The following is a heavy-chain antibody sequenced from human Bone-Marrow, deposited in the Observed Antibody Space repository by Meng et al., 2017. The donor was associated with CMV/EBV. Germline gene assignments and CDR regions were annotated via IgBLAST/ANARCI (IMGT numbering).Heavy chain of an antibody. D-gene: IGHD1-1*01. CDR2: IIPILGIA. V-gene: IGHV1-69*10. CDR1: GGTFSSYA. CDR3: ARAGPEGDWNDDYYYYGMDV. J-gene: IGHJ6*02. Sequence: SVKVSCKASGGTFSSYAISWVRQAPGQGLEWMGGIIPILGIANYAQKFQGRVTITADKSTSTAYMELSSLRSGDTAVYYCARAGPEGDWNDDYYYYGMDVWGQGTTVTVSS.